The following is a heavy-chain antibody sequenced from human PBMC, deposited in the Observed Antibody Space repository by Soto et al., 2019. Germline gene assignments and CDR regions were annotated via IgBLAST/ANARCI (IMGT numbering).Heavy chain of an antibody. V-gene: IGHV4-39*01. Sequence: SETLSLTCTVSGGSISSGSYYWGWIRQPPGKGLEWIGSIYYSGSTYYNPSLKSRVTISVDTSKNQFSLKLSSVTAADTAVYYCARLLRHNYYGMDVWGQGTTVTVSS. CDR3: ARLLRHNYYGMDV. CDR2: IYYSGST. D-gene: IGHD5-12*01. J-gene: IGHJ6*02. CDR1: GGSISSGSYY.